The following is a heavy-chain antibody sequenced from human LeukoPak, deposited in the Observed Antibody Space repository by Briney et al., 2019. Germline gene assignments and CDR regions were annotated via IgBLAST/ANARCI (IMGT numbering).Heavy chain of an antibody. J-gene: IGHJ3*02. Sequence: PSETLSLTCTVSGGSISSYYWSWIRQPPGKGLEWIGNIYTSGSTNYNPSLKSRVAISIDTSKNQFSLKLNSVTAADTAVYYCARPYSSGWSGAFDIWGQGTMVTVSS. V-gene: IGHV4-4*09. CDR2: IYTSGST. D-gene: IGHD6-19*01. CDR3: ARPYSSGWSGAFDI. CDR1: GGSISSYY.